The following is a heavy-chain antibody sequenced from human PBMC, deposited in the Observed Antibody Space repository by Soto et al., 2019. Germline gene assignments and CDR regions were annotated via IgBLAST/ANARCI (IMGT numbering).Heavy chain of an antibody. CDR2: ISYAGSNK. CDR3: ARLTATNYFDY. V-gene: IGHV3-30-3*01. J-gene: IGHJ4*02. D-gene: IGHD5-18*01. CDR1: GFTFSSYA. Sequence: QVQLVESGGGVVQPGRSLRLSCAASGFTFSSYAMHWVRQAPGKGLEWVAVISYAGSNKYYADSVKGRFTISRDNSKNTLYLQMNSLRAEDTAVYYCARLTATNYFDYWGQGTLVTVSS.